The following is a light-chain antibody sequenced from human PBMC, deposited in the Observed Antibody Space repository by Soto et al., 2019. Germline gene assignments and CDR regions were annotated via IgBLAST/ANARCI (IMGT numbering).Light chain of an antibody. CDR2: GAS. Sequence: EIVMTQSPATLSMSPGESATLSCRASQSVSRNVAWHQQKPGQAPRLLIYGASTRATGIPARFSGSGSGTEFTLTISSLQSEDFAVYYCQQYNNWPPITFGQGTRLEIK. CDR3: QQYNNWPPIT. CDR1: QSVSRN. V-gene: IGKV3-15*01. J-gene: IGKJ5*01.